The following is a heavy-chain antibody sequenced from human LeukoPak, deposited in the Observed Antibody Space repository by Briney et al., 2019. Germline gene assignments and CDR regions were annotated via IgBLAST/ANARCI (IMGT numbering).Heavy chain of an antibody. CDR2: IYHSGST. V-gene: IGHV4-30-2*01. CDR3: AREMGYYDSSGLDY. Sequence: PSQTLSLTCTVSGGSISSGGYYWSWIRQPPGKGLEWIGYIYHSGSTYYNPSLKSRVTISVDTSKNQFSLKLSSVTAADTAVYYCAREMGYYDSSGLDYWGQGTLVTVSS. CDR1: GGSISSGGYY. D-gene: IGHD3-22*01. J-gene: IGHJ4*02.